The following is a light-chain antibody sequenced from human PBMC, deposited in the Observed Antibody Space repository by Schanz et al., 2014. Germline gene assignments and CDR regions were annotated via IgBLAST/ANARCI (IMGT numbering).Light chain of an antibody. V-gene: IGLV2-14*01. CDR2: DVR. CDR3: AVWDDSLNGQGV. CDR1: SSDVGGYNY. J-gene: IGLJ3*02. Sequence: QSALTQPPSASGSPGQSVTISCTGTSSDVGGYNYVSWYQQHPGKAPKLMIYDVRNRPSGVSNRFSGSKSGNTASLTISGLQAEDEADYYCAVWDDSLNGQGVFGGGTKLTVL.